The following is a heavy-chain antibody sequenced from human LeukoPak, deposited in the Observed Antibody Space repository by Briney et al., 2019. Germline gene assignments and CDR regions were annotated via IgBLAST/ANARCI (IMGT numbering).Heavy chain of an antibody. CDR1: GYTFTGYY. Sequence: ASVKVSCKASGYTFTGYYMHWVRQAPGQGLEWMGWINPNSGGTNYAQKFQGRVTMTRDTSISTAYMELSRLRSDDTAVYYCARDGYFYFWSGYSPNWFDSWGQGTLVTVSS. CDR2: INPNSGGT. CDR3: ARDGYFYFWSGYSPNWFDS. V-gene: IGHV1-2*02. D-gene: IGHD3-3*01. J-gene: IGHJ5*01.